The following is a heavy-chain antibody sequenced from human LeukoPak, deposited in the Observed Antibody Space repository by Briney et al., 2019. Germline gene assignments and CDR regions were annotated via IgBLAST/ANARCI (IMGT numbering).Heavy chain of an antibody. Sequence: GGSLRLSCAASGFTFSSYAMSWVRQAPGKGLEWVSAITGTGGSTYYAASVKGRFTISRDNSKNTLYLQMNSLRAEDTAVYYCAKDGSVLLWFGESDAFDIWGQGTMVTVSS. J-gene: IGHJ3*02. CDR2: ITGTGGST. V-gene: IGHV3-23*01. D-gene: IGHD3-10*01. CDR3: AKDGSVLLWFGESDAFDI. CDR1: GFTFSSYA.